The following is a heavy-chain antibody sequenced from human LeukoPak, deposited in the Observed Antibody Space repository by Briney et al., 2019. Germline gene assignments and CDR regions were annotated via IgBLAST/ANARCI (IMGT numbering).Heavy chain of an antibody. CDR2: ISGSGGTT. J-gene: IGHJ4*02. CDR3: AKRMATITGFDY. D-gene: IGHD5-24*01. CDR1: GFTFSSYS. Sequence: GGSLRLSCVGSGFTFSSYSMSWVRQAPGKGLEWVSAISGSGGTTYYADSVKGRFTISRDNSKNTLYLQMNSLRAEDTAVYYCAKRMATITGFDYWGQGTLVTVSS. V-gene: IGHV3-23*01.